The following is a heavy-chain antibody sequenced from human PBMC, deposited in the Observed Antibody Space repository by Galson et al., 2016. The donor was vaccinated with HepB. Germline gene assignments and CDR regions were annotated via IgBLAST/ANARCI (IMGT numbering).Heavy chain of an antibody. V-gene: IGHV3-74*01. CDR2: ITSDGSST. CDR3: ARDRGASTPLDP. Sequence: SLRLSCAASGLTLSNYWMHWVRQAPGKGLVWVSRITSDGSSTTYAEFVEGRFTISRDNAKNTLYLQMNRLRAEDTAVYYCARDRGASTPLDPWGQGTLVTVSS. J-gene: IGHJ5*02. CDR1: GLTLSNYW. D-gene: IGHD2-2*01.